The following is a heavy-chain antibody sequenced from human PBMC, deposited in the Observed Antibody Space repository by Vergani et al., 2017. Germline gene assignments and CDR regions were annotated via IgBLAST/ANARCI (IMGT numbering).Heavy chain of an antibody. D-gene: IGHD4-11*01. CDR2: IYSTGST. Sequence: QVQLEESGPGLVKPSETLSLTCTVSGGSFNTYYWSWIRQSPGKGLEWIGYIYSTGSTNYNPSLNSRVTMSVDTSKNQFSLKLSSVTAADTAVYYCARQTPSNGDYWGQGTLVTVSS. V-gene: IGHV4-59*08. CDR3: ARQTPSNGDY. J-gene: IGHJ4*02. CDR1: GGSFNTYY.